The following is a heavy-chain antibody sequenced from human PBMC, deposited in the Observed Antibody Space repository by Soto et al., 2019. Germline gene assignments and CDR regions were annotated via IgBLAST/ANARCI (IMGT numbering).Heavy chain of an antibody. J-gene: IGHJ6*02. CDR1: GFTFSSYA. V-gene: IGHV3-23*01. CDR3: AKTGYCSSTSCYIAADYYYYGMDV. Sequence: GSLRLSCAASGFTFSSYAMSWVRQVPGKGLEWVSAISGSGGSTYYADSVKGRFTISRDNSKNTLYLQMNSLRAEDTAVYYCAKTGYCSSTSCYIAADYYYYGMDVWGQGTTVTVSS. CDR2: ISGSGGST. D-gene: IGHD2-2*02.